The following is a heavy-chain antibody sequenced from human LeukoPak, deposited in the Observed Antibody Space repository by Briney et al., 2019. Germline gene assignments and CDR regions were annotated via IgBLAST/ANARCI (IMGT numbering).Heavy chain of an antibody. CDR2: INSDGIIT. J-gene: IGHJ3*01. CDR1: GFTFSNYW. D-gene: IGHD6-13*01. CDR3: AREGTSWPSHDAFDL. V-gene: IGHV3-74*03. Sequence: GGSLRLSCAASGFTFSNYWMHWVRQAPGKGLVWVSRINSDGIITTYADSVKGRFTISRDNAKNTLYLQMNSLRAEDTAVYYCAREGTSWPSHDAFDLWGQGTLVIVSS.